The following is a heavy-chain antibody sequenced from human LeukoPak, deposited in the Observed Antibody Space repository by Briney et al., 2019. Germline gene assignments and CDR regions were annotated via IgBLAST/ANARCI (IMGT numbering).Heavy chain of an antibody. CDR1: GGSISSYY. D-gene: IGHD2-2*01. Sequence: SETLSLTCTVSGGSISSYYWSWIRQPPGRGLEWIGYIYYSGSTNYNPSLKSRVTISVDTSKNQFSLKLSSVTAADTVVYYCARHRDCSSTSCFRYYYGMDVWGQGTTVTVSS. J-gene: IGHJ6*02. CDR2: IYYSGST. V-gene: IGHV4-59*08. CDR3: ARHRDCSSTSCFRYYYGMDV.